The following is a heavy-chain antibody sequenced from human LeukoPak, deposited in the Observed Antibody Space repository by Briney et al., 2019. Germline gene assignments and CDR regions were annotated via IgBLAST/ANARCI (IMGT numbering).Heavy chain of an antibody. CDR3: ARDPDSSGWPSIEY. J-gene: IGHJ4*02. CDR2: INSDGRST. V-gene: IGHV3-74*01. Sequence: PGGSLRLSCAASGFTFSRYWMHWVRQAPGKGLVWVSRINSDGRSTNYADSVKGRFTISRDNAKNTLYLQMNSLRAENTAVYYCARDPDSSGWPSIEYWGQGTLVTLSS. D-gene: IGHD6-19*01. CDR1: GFTFSRYW.